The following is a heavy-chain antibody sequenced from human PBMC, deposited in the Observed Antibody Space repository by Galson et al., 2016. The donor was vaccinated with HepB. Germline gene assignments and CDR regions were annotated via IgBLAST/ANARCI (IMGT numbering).Heavy chain of an antibody. CDR1: GFTFSSYA. J-gene: IGHJ4*02. D-gene: IGHD2-8*02. CDR3: ARAYCTGAGCSAVFDS. CDR2: IDTSDSTT. Sequence: SLRLSCAASGFTFSSYAMTWVRQAPGKGLEWVSSIDTSDSTTSYADSEGRFTISRDNSKNTLYLQMNSLRAEDTAVYYCARAYCTGAGCSAVFDSWGQGTLVTVSS. V-gene: IGHV3-23*01.